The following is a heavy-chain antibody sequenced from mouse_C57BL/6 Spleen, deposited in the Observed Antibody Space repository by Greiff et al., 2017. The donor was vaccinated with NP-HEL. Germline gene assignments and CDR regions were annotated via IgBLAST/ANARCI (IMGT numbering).Heavy chain of an antibody. CDR3: ARVDYYGSTLYAMDY. D-gene: IGHD1-1*01. Sequence: EVQRVESGPELVKPGASVKISCKASGYSFTDYNMNWVKQSNGKSLEWIGVINPNYGTTSYNQKFKGKATLTVDQSSSTAYMQLNSLTSEDSAVYYCARVDYYGSTLYAMDYWGQGTSVTVSS. J-gene: IGHJ4*01. V-gene: IGHV1-39*01. CDR1: GYSFTDYN. CDR2: INPNYGTT.